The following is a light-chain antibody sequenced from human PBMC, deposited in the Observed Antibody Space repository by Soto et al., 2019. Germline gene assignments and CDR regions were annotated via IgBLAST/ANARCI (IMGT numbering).Light chain of an antibody. CDR1: QSVSSSY. CDR3: QQYGSSPAT. Sequence: ENVLTLSPCTLSLSPGERATLSCRASQSVSSSYLAWYQQKPGQAPRLLIYGASSRATGIPDRFTGSGSGTDFTLSVSRLEPEDFAVYFCQQYGSSPATFGQGTKVDIK. CDR2: GAS. V-gene: IGKV3-20*01. J-gene: IGKJ1*01.